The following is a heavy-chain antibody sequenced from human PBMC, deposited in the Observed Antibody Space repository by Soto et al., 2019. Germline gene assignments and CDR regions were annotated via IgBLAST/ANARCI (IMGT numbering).Heavy chain of an antibody. V-gene: IGHV2-5*01. CDR3: AHSPCGAAPDY. CDR2: IYWNDDK. CDR1: GFSVSARGVG. J-gene: IGHJ4*02. D-gene: IGHD6-6*01. Sequence: ESGPTLVNPTQTLTLTCALSGFSVSARGVGVGWIRQPPGKALEWLAIIYWNDDKLYRPSLQSRLTITKDTSKNQVVLTMTNMDPVDTATYYCAHSPCGAAPDYWGQGTPVTVSS.